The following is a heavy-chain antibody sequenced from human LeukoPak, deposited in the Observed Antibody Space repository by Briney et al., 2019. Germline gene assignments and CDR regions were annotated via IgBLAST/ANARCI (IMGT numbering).Heavy chain of an antibody. J-gene: IGHJ1*01. Sequence: GGSPRLSCTVSGFTLSSYEMSWIRQAPGKGLEWVSSIDYDGGSGHYADSVKGRFTISRDNSNNTLFLHLNSLRGEDTAVYYRTRNSGWYGLSWGQGTLVTVSS. CDR1: GFTLSSYE. V-gene: IGHV3-23*01. CDR3: TRNSGWYGLS. CDR2: IDYDGGSG. D-gene: IGHD6-19*01.